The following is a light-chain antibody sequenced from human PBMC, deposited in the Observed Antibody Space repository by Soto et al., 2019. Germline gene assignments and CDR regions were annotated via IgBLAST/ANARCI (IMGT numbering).Light chain of an antibody. CDR2: DND. Sequence: QSVLTQPPAVSAAPGQKVTISCSGSSSNIGKNSVSWYQQDPGTAPKLLIYDNDKRPSGIPDRFSGSKSGTSATLGITGLQAGDEAHYYCGTWDTSLTIGLFGGGTKLTVL. CDR1: SSNIGKNS. J-gene: IGLJ2*01. CDR3: GTWDTSLTIGL. V-gene: IGLV1-51*01.